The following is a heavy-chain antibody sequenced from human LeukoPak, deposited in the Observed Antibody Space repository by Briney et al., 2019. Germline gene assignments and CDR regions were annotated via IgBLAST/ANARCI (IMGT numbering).Heavy chain of an antibody. CDR1: GFTVSSNY. CDR3: ARRPFYSSSDDY. D-gene: IGHD6-6*01. V-gene: IGHV3-66*04. CDR2: IYSGGST. Sequence: GGSLRLSCAASGFTVSSNYMSWVRQAPGKGLEWVSVIYSGGSTYYADSVKGRFTISRDNSKNTLYLQMNSLRAEDTAVYYCARRPFYSSSDDYWGQGALVTVSS. J-gene: IGHJ4*02.